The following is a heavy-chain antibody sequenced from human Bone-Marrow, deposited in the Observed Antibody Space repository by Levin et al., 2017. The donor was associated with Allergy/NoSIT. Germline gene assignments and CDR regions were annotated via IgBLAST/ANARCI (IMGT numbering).Heavy chain of an antibody. CDR2: INHSGST. CDR1: GGSFSGYY. Sequence: SQTLSLTCAVYGGSFSGYYWSWIRQPPGKGLEWIGEINHSGSTNYNPSLKSRVTISVDTSKNQFSLKLSSVTAADTAVYYCAKIASSSCGDYWGQGTLVTVSS. V-gene: IGHV4-34*01. D-gene: IGHD6-13*01. J-gene: IGHJ4*02. CDR3: AKIASSSCGDY.